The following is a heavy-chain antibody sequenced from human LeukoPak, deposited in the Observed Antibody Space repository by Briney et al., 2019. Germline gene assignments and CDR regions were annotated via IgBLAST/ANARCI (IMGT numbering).Heavy chain of an antibody. D-gene: IGHD3-16*01. CDR1: GFTFSSYG. CDR2: ISGSGGST. V-gene: IGHV3-23*01. Sequence: PGGSLRLSCAASGFTFSSYGMHWVRQAPGEGLEWVSAISGSGGSTYYADSVKGRFTISRDNSRDTLYLQMNSLRAEDTAVYYCAKGYYDYVWGSYYFDYWGQGTLVTVSS. CDR3: AKGYYDYVWGSYYFDY. J-gene: IGHJ4*02.